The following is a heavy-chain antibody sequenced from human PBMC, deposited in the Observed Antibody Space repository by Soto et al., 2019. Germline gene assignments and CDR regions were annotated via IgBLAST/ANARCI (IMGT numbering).Heavy chain of an antibody. J-gene: IGHJ3*02. D-gene: IGHD3-10*01. CDR2: ISGSDAST. CDR3: AKVGVYYDLGSQEDAFDI. V-gene: IGHV3-23*01. CDR1: GFPFSSYA. Sequence: GGSLRLSCAASGFPFSSYAMSWVRQGPGKGLEWVSAISGSDASTYYADSVKGRFTISRDNSKNTLYVQMNSLRAEDTAVYYCAKVGVYYDLGSQEDAFDIWGQGTMVTVSS.